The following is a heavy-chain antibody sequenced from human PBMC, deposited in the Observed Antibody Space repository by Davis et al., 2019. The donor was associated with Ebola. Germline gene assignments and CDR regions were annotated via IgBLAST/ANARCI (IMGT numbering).Heavy chain of an antibody. J-gene: IGHJ4*02. CDR1: GFTFTSYA. Sequence: GGSLRLSCAASGFTFTSYAMSCVRHAPGKGLEWVSAISGSGGRTYYADSVKGRFTISRDNSKNTLYLQMNSLRAEDTAVYYCEKSGRQLWNRDFDYWGQGTLVTVYS. CDR3: EKSGRQLWNRDFDY. V-gene: IGHV3-23*01. CDR2: ISGSGGRT. D-gene: IGHD5-18*01.